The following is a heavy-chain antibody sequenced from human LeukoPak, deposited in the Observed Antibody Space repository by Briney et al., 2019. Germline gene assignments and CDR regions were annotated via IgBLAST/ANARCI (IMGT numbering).Heavy chain of an antibody. CDR1: GFTFSSYW. CDR3: ARAMRGSGSYYYYY. D-gene: IGHD1-26*01. CDR2: ISYDGSNK. V-gene: IGHV3-30*03. Sequence: GGSLRLSCAASGFTFSSYWMSWVRQAPGKGLEWVAVISYDGSNKYYADSVKGRFTISRDNSKNTLYLQMNSLRAEDTAVYYCARAMRGSGSYYYYYWGQGTLVTVSS. J-gene: IGHJ4*02.